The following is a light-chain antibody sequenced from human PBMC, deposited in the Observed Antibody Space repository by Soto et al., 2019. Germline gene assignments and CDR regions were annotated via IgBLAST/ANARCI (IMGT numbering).Light chain of an antibody. Sequence: EIVMTQSPATLSVSPGERATLSCRASQSISRYLAWYQQKPGQGPRLLIYGASSRATGIPDRFSGSGSGTDFTLTISSLQPDDSATYYCQQYNSYSPTFGQGTKVDIK. CDR1: QSISRY. CDR3: QQYNSYSPT. CDR2: GAS. V-gene: IGKV3D-15*01. J-gene: IGKJ1*01.